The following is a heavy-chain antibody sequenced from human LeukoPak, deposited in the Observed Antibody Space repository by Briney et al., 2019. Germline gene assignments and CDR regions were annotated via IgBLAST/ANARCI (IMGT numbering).Heavy chain of an antibody. Sequence: PGGSLRLSCAASGFIVSSNYMSWVRQAPGKGLEWVSILYSGGSTYYADSVKGRFTISRDNSKNTLYLQMNSLRAEDTAVYYCARDGSYLDYWGQGTQVTVSS. CDR3: ARDGSYLDY. CDR2: LYSGGST. CDR1: GFIVSSNY. V-gene: IGHV3-53*01. J-gene: IGHJ4*02.